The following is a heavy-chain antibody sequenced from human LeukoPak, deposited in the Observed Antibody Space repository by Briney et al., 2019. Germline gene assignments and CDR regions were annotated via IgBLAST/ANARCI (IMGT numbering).Heavy chain of an antibody. V-gene: IGHV4-34*01. J-gene: IGHJ5*02. Sequence: SSETLSLTCTVSGGSISSYYWSWIRQPPGKGLEWIGEINHSGSTNYNPSLKSRVTISVDTSKNQFSLKLSSVTAADTAVYYCARGRSSGWYLDWFDPWGQGTLVTVSS. D-gene: IGHD6-19*01. CDR1: GGSISSYY. CDR3: ARGRSSGWYLDWFDP. CDR2: INHSGST.